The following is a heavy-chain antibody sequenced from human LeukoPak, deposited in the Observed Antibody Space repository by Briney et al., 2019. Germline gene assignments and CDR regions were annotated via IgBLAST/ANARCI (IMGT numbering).Heavy chain of an antibody. CDR1: GGSISSYY. D-gene: IGHD3-22*01. CDR3: ARGHYYDSSGSRDAFDI. Sequence: SETLSPTRTVSGGSISSYYWSWIRQPPGKGLEWIGYIYYSGSTNYNPSLKSRVTISVDTSKNQFSLKLSSVTAADTAVYYCARGHYYDSSGSRDAFDIWGQGTMVTVSS. V-gene: IGHV4-59*01. J-gene: IGHJ3*02. CDR2: IYYSGST.